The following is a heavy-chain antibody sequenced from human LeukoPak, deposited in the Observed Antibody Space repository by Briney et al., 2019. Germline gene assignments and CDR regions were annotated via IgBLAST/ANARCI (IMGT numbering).Heavy chain of an antibody. J-gene: IGHJ6*04. V-gene: IGHV3-48*02. CDR3: ARVQGVCTSTTCYLGNVDV. CDR1: GFTFSDYS. Sequence: GGSLRLSCAASGFTFSDYSMNWVRQAPGKGLEWISYVSSRGTTTYYSDSVKGRFTVTRDNVESSLFLQMNGLRNGDTATYYCARVQGVCTSTTCYLGNVDVWGKGTKVSVSS. CDR2: VSSRGTTT. D-gene: IGHD2-2*01.